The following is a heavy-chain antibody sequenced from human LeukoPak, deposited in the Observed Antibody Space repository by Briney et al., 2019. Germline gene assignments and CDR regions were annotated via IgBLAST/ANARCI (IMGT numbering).Heavy chain of an antibody. V-gene: IGHV4-34*01. D-gene: IGHD4-17*01. CDR3: ARGDYGASYWFDP. J-gene: IGHJ5*02. CDR1: GFTFSDYA. Sequence: RTGGSLRLSCAASGFTFSDYAMSWVRQAPGRGLEWIGEINHSGSTNYNPSLKSRVTISVDTSKNQFSLKLSSVTAADTAVYYCARGDYGASYWFDPWGQGTLVTVSS. CDR2: INHSGST.